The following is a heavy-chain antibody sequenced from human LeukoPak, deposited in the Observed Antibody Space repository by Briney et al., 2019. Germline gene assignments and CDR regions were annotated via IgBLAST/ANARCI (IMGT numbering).Heavy chain of an antibody. CDR3: ARRRRYCSSTSCYDWFDP. D-gene: IGHD2-2*01. CDR1: GFTVSSNY. CDR2: IYSGGST. Sequence: GGSLRLSCAASGFTVSSNYMSWVRQAPGKGLEWGSVIYSGGSTYYADSVKGRFTISRDNSKNTLYLQMNSLRAEDTAVYYCARRRRYCSSTSCYDWFDPWGQGTLVTVSS. V-gene: IGHV3-53*01. J-gene: IGHJ5*02.